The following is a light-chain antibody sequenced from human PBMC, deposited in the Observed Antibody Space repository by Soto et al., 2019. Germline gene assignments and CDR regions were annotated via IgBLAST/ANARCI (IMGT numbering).Light chain of an antibody. CDR1: QIISSW. Sequence: DIQMTQSPSTLSASVGDRVTITCRASQIISSWLAWYQQKPGKAPKLLIYKASSLESGVPSRFSGSGSGTEFTLTISSLQPDDFATYYCQQYKVFGTFDQGTKLEIK. CDR2: KAS. J-gene: IGKJ2*01. CDR3: QQYKVFGT. V-gene: IGKV1-5*03.